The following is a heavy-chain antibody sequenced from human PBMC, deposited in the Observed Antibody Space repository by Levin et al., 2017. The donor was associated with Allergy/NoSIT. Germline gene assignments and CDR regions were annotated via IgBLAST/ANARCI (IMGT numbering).Heavy chain of an antibody. D-gene: IGHD4-17*01. V-gene: IGHV5-10-1*01. CDR2: IDPRDSYT. J-gene: IGHJ4*02. Sequence: KVSCQGSGYSFTNYWITWVRQMPGKGLEWMGKIDPRDSYTNYSPSFQGHVTISADKSISTAFLQWRSLKASHPAMYFCARHEGDYDFFDYWGQGTLVTVSS. CDR1: GYSFTNYW. CDR3: ARHEGDYDFFDY.